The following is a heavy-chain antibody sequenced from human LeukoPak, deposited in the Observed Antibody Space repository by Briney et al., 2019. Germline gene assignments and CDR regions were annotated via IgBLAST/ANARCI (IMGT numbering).Heavy chain of an antibody. CDR2: ITSIRSTK. D-gene: IGHD3-10*01. J-gene: IGHJ6*04. CDR1: GFTLSSYS. V-gene: IGHV3-48*02. CDR3: ARIGGPGYYYYGMDV. Sequence: PGGSLRLSCAASGFTLSSYSMNWVRQAPGKAREGISLITSIRSTKSYTASVKGRFTIARDNGKNSLYLQVNSVRDEDTAVYYCARIGGPGYYYYGMDVWGEGTTVTVYS.